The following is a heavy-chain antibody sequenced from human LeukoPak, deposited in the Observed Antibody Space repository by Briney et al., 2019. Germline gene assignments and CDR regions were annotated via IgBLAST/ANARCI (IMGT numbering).Heavy chain of an antibody. Sequence: SETLSLTCTVSGGSVSSGSYYWSWIRQPPGKGLEWIGYIYYSGSTNYNPSLKSRVTISVDTSKNQFSLKLSSVTAADTAVYYRARALHSTLYYYYYGMDVWGQGTTVTVSS. CDR2: IYYSGST. CDR3: ARALHSTLYYYYYGMDV. CDR1: GGSVSSGSYY. J-gene: IGHJ6*02. D-gene: IGHD4-11*01. V-gene: IGHV4-61*01.